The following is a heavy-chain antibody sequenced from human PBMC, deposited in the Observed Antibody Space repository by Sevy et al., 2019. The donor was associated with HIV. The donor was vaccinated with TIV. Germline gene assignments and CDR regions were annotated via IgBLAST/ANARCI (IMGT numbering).Heavy chain of an antibody. D-gene: IGHD2-2*01. CDR2: IYSGGST. Sequence: GGSLRLSCAASGFTVSSNYMSWVRQAPGKGLEWVSVIYSGGSTSYVDSVKGRFTISRDNSKNTLYLQMNSLRAEDTAVYYCAVPAADYYYYGMDVWGQGTTVTVSS. V-gene: IGHV3-53*01. J-gene: IGHJ6*02. CDR1: GFTVSSNY. CDR3: AVPAADYYYYGMDV.